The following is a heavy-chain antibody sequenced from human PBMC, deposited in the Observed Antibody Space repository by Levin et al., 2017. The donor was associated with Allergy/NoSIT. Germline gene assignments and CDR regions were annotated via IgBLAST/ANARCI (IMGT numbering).Heavy chain of an antibody. V-gene: IGHV3-23*01. CDR2: ISGSGGST. Sequence: GESLKISCAASGFTFSSYAMSWVRQAPGKGLEWVSAISGSGGSTYYADSVKGRFTISRDNSKNTLYLQMNSLRAEDTAVYYCAKSSSQDYYYYYGMDVWGQGTTVTVSS. CDR3: AKSSSQDYYYYYGMDV. CDR1: GFTFSSYA. D-gene: IGHD2-2*01. J-gene: IGHJ6*02.